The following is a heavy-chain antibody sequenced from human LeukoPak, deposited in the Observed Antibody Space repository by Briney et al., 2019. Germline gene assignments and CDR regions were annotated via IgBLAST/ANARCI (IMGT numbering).Heavy chain of an antibody. CDR2: ISRNSGSI. CDR3: TNGSPYHTGLDV. D-gene: IGHD1-26*01. CDR1: GFNFDDYA. V-gene: IGHV3-9*01. J-gene: IGHJ6*02. Sequence: GRSLRLSCAASGFNFDDYAMHWVRQVPGKGLEWVSGISRNSGSIGYAGYVKGRLTISRDNAKNSLYLQMDSLRTEDSALYYCTNGSPYHTGLDVWGQGTSVTVS.